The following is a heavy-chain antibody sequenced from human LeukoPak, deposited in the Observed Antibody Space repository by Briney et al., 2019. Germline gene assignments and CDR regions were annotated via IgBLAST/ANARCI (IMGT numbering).Heavy chain of an antibody. Sequence: PGGSLRLSCEASGLTFYGYWMHWFRHLPGKGLVWVSEINGAGNKKNYADSVRGRFTISRDNSKNTLYLQMNSLRAEDTAVYYCAKDEGSHRVVVPRGSSTGDYWGQGTLVTVSS. CDR2: INGAGNKK. V-gene: IGHV3-74*01. D-gene: IGHD3-22*01. CDR1: GLTFYGYW. J-gene: IGHJ4*02. CDR3: AKDEGSHRVVVPRGSSTGDY.